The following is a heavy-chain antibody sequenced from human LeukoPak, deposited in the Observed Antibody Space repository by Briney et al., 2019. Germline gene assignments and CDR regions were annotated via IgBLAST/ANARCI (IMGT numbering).Heavy chain of an antibody. D-gene: IGHD2-2*01. CDR1: GFTFSSYA. CDR2: ISGSAGST. CDR3: AKARGGYCSSTSCSGDY. J-gene: IGHJ4*02. Sequence: GGSLRLSCAASGFTFSSYAMSWVRQAPGKGLEWVSAISGSAGSTYYADSVKGRFTISRDNSKNTLYLQMNSLRAEDTAVYYCAKARGGYCSSTSCSGDYWGQGTLVTVSS. V-gene: IGHV3-23*01.